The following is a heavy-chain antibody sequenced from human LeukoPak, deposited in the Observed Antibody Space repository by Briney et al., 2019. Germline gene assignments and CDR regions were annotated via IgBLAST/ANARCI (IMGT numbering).Heavy chain of an antibody. Sequence: GASVKVSCKASGYTFTSYGISWVRQAPGQGLEWMGWISAYNGNTNYAQKLQGRVTMTTDTSTRTAYMELRSLRSDDKAVYYCARDLWWVGESHPNWFDPWGQGTLVTVYS. CDR2: ISAYNGNT. CDR1: GYTFTSYG. J-gene: IGHJ5*02. D-gene: IGHD3-10*01. V-gene: IGHV1-18*01. CDR3: ARDLWWVGESHPNWFDP.